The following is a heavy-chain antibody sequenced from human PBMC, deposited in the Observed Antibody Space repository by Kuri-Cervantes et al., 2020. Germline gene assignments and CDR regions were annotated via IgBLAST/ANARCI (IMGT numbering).Heavy chain of an antibody. CDR3: ATSPNYYDSPWFDP. Sequence: GGSLRLSCAASGFTFRNYGMHWVRQAPGKGLEWVAIISYDGSNKYYADSVKGRFTISKDNSKSTLSLQMNSLRAEDTAVYYCATSPNYYDSPWFDPWGQGTLVTVSS. CDR1: GFTFRNYG. J-gene: IGHJ5*02. V-gene: IGHV3-30*03. D-gene: IGHD3-22*01. CDR2: ISYDGSNK.